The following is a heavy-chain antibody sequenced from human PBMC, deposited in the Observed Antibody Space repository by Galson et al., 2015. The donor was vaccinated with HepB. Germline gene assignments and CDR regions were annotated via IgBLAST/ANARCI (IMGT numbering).Heavy chain of an antibody. J-gene: IGHJ3*02. V-gene: IGHV1-2*02. CDR1: GYTFTSFY. CDR2: MNPNSGVP. D-gene: IGHD2-15*01. CDR3: ARDLLDGFDI. Sequence: SVKVSCKASGYTFTSFYIHWVRQAPGQGLEWMGLMNPNSGVPNYAQKFQGRVTMTRDTSISTAYMDLSRLTSDDTAVYYCARDLLDGFDIWGQGTMVTVSP.